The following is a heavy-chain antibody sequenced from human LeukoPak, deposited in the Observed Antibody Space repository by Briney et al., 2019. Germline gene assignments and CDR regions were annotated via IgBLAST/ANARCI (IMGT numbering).Heavy chain of an antibody. CDR3: ARDSNPPSGGCLQCWGY. D-gene: IGHD5-24*01. CDR2: INPNSGGT. V-gene: IGHV1-2*02. J-gene: IGHJ4*02. CDR1: GYTFTDYY. Sequence: ASVKVSCKASGYTFTDYYIYWVRQAPGQGLEWMGWINPNSGGTNFAQKFQGRVTMTRNASISTAYMELSRLRSDDTAVYYCARDSNPPSGGCLQCWGYWGQGTLVTVTS.